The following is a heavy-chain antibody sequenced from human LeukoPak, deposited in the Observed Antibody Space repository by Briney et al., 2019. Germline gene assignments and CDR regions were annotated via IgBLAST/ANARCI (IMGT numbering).Heavy chain of an antibody. CDR2: ISGSGGNT. V-gene: IGHV3-23*01. J-gene: IGHJ4*02. Sequence: PGGSLRLSCASSGFTFINYAMTWVRQAPGNGLEWVSAISGSGGNTYYADSVKGRFTISRDNSKNTLYLLMNSLTAGDTAVYYCAKDRRSDYGPFGSWGQGTLVTVSS. CDR1: GFTFINYA. CDR3: AKDRRSDYGPFGS. D-gene: IGHD4-17*01.